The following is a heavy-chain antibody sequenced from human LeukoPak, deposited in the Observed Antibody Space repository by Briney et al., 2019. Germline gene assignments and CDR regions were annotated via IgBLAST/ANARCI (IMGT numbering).Heavy chain of an antibody. V-gene: IGHV1-8*02. Sequence: ASVKVSCKASGGTFSSYAISWVRQATGQGLEWMGWMNPDSGNTDYARKFQGRVTMTRNTSINTAYMELSSLRSEDTAVYYCAGGGGGRNGDSWGQGTLVTVSS. CDR3: AGGGGGRNGDS. CDR2: MNPDSGNT. CDR1: GGTFSSYA. J-gene: IGHJ4*02. D-gene: IGHD2-15*01.